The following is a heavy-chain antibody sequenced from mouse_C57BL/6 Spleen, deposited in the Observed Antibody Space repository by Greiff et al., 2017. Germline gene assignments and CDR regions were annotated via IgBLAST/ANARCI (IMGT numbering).Heavy chain of an antibody. CDR1: GFTFSDYG. CDR2: ISSGSSTI. V-gene: IGHV5-17*01. CDR3: ARIDNWYFDV. Sequence: EVHLVESGGGLVKPGGSLKLSCAASGFTFSDYGMHWVRQAPEKGLEWVAYISSGSSTIYYADTVKGRFTISRDNAKNTLFLQRTSLRSEDTAMYYCARIDNWYFDVWGTGTTVTVSS. J-gene: IGHJ1*03.